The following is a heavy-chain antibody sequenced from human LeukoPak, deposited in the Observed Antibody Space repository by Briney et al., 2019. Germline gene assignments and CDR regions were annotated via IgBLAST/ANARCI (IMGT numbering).Heavy chain of an antibody. Sequence: ASVKVSCKASGGTFSSYAISWVRQAPGQGLEWMGGIIPIFGTANYAQKFQGRVTITTDESTSAAYMELSSLRSEDTAVYYCARALCGGDCSKRPRSYWYFDLWGRGTLVTVSS. CDR1: GGTFSSYA. CDR2: IIPIFGTA. J-gene: IGHJ2*01. V-gene: IGHV1-69*05. CDR3: ARALCGGDCSKRPRSYWYFDL. D-gene: IGHD2-21*01.